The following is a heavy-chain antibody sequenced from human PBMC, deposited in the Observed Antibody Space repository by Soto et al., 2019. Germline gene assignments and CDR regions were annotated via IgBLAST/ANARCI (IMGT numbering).Heavy chain of an antibody. D-gene: IGHD4-4*01. V-gene: IGHV3-66*01. CDR1: GFTVSSNY. J-gene: IGHJ6*03. Sequence: EVQLVESGGGLVQPVGSLRLSCAASGFTVSSNYMSWVRQAPGKGLEWVSVIYSGGSTYYADSVKGRFTISRDNSKNTLYLQMNSLRAEDTAVYYCARVADYSVVYYYYYMDVWGKGTTVTVSS. CDR2: IYSGGST. CDR3: ARVADYSVVYYYYYMDV.